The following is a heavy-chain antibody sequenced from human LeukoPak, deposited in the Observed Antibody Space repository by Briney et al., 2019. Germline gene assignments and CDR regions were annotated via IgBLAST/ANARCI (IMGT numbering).Heavy chain of an antibody. D-gene: IGHD3-10*01. CDR3: ARGKYYGSGSSPAAAVYWFDP. V-gene: IGHV4-31*11. CDR2: IYYSGST. J-gene: IGHJ5*02. CDR1: GVSISSGGYY. Sequence: PSETLSLTCAVSGVSISSGGYYWSWIRQHPGKGLEWIGYIYYSGSTYYNPSLKSRVTISVDTSKNQFSLKLSSVTAADTAVYYCARGKYYGSGSSPAAAVYWFDPWGQGTLVTVSS.